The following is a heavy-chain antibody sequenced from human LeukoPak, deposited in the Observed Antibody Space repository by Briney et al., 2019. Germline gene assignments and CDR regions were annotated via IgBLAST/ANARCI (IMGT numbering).Heavy chain of an antibody. CDR3: ARDGSSWHVRGPDY. D-gene: IGHD3-10*02. CDR1: GLTFSSYA. J-gene: IGHJ4*02. CDR2: ISGSSGHT. V-gene: IGHV3-23*01. Sequence: GGSLRLSCAASGLTFSSYAMSWVRQTPGKGLEWVSAISGSSGHTYYADSVKGRFTISRDNSKNTLYLQMNTLRAGDTAVYFCARDGSSWHVRGPDYWGQGTLVTVSS.